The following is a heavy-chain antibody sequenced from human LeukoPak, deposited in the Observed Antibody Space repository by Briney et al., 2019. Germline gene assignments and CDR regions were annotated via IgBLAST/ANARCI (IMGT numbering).Heavy chain of an antibody. J-gene: IGHJ4*02. CDR2: IYSGGST. CDR3: TRSYSGVLAHFDY. Sequence: SGGSLRLSCAASGFNVSSNFMSWVRQAPGRGLEWVSFIYSGGSTSYTDSVKGRFTISRDTSKNTLYLQMNSLRVEDTAVYYCTRSYSGVLAHFDYWGQGTLVTVSS. CDR1: GFNVSSNF. D-gene: IGHD5-12*01. V-gene: IGHV3-66*01.